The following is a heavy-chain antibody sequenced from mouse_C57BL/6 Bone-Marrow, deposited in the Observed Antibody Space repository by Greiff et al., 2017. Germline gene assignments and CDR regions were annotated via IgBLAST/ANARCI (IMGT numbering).Heavy chain of an antibody. V-gene: IGHV1-81*01. Sequence: VHLVESGAELARPGASVKLSCKASGYTFTSYGISWVKQRTGQGLEWIGEIYPRSGNTYYNEKFKGKATLTAEKSSSTAYMELRSLTSEDSAVYFGARRLVYYDYAWFAYWGQGTLVTVSA. CDR2: IYPRSGNT. CDR3: ARRLVYYDYAWFAY. CDR1: GYTFTSYG. D-gene: IGHD2-4*01. J-gene: IGHJ3*01.